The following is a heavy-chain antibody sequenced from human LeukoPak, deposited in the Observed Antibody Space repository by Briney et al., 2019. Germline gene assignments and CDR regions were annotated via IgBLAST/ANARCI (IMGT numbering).Heavy chain of an antibody. CDR2: INPNSGGT. J-gene: IGHJ4*02. Sequence: ASVKVPCKASGYTFTGYYMHWVRQAPGRGLEWMGWINPNSGGTNYAQKFQGRVTMTRDTSISTAYMELSRLRSDDTAVYYCARVGMYSSSWFPADYWGQGTLVTVSS. CDR3: ARVGMYSSSWFPADY. D-gene: IGHD6-13*01. CDR1: GYTFTGYY. V-gene: IGHV1-2*02.